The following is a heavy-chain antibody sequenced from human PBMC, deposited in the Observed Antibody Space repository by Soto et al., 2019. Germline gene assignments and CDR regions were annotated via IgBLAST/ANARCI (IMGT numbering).Heavy chain of an antibody. Sequence: PGESLKISCKASGDSFSDYWIGCVRQMPGRGLESIGSIYPGDSDTTYSASFQSQVTISADKSISTTFPRWSSLKASHTAMYYCARRGQYCGTSNRRFDPWGQGTLVTVSS. CDR3: ARRGQYCGTSNRRFDP. V-gene: IGHV5-51*01. J-gene: IGHJ5*02. D-gene: IGHD2-21*01. CDR1: GDSFSDYW. CDR2: IYPGDSDT.